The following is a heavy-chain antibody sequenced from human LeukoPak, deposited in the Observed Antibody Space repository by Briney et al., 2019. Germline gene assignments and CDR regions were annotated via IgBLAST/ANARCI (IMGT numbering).Heavy chain of an antibody. CDR3: AKCPPSRSGWYPDAFDI. V-gene: IGHV3-23*01. Sequence: GGSLRLSCAVSGLTFPFTDYYLSWIRQAPGKGLEWVSAISGSGGSTYYADSVKGRFTISRDNSKNTLYLQMNSLRAEDTAVYYCAKCPPSRSGWYPDAFDIWGQGTMVTASS. CDR2: ISGSGGST. D-gene: IGHD6-19*01. CDR1: GLTFPFTD. J-gene: IGHJ3*02.